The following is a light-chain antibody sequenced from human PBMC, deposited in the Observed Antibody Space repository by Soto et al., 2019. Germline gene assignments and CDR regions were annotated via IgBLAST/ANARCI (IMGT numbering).Light chain of an antibody. Sequence: EIVMTQSPATLSVSPGERATLSCRASQSVSSNLAWYQQKPGQAPRLLIYGASTRATGIPARFSGSGSGTAFILIISSLQSEDFAGYYCQQYNNWPPWTFGQGTKVEIK. V-gene: IGKV3-15*01. J-gene: IGKJ1*01. CDR3: QQYNNWPPWT. CDR2: GAS. CDR1: QSVSSN.